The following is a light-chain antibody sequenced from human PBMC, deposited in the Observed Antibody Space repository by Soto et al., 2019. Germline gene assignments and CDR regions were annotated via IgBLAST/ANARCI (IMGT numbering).Light chain of an antibody. Sequence: QSVLTQPPSVSATPGQRVTISCSGSSSNIGSNTVNWYQQIPGTAPKLLIYSNNQRSSGVPDRLSGSKSGTSASLAISGLQSEDEADYYCAAWDDSLHGVVFGGGTKLTVL. V-gene: IGLV1-44*01. CDR1: SSNIGSNT. J-gene: IGLJ2*01. CDR2: SNN. CDR3: AAWDDSLHGVV.